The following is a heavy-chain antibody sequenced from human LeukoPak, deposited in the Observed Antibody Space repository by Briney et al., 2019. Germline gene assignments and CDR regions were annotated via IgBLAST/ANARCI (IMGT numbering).Heavy chain of an antibody. CDR2: IYYNGNT. D-gene: IGHD2/OR15-2a*01. V-gene: IGHV4-39*07. J-gene: IGHJ4*02. CDR1: GGSINDTTYY. CDR3: APTLGY. Sequence: SETLSLTCTVSGGSINDTTYYWGWIRQPPGKGLEWLGSIYYNGNTFYNPTLERRLAISVDTPKSQFSLKLVSVAAADTAIYYCAPTLGYWGPGTLVTVSS.